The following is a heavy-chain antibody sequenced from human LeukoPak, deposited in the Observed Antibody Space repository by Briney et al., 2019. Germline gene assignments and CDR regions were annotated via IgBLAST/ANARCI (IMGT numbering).Heavy chain of an antibody. D-gene: IGHD1-20*01. CDR1: GYTFTNYC. J-gene: IGHJ4*02. CDR2: INAYNGNT. CDR3: ARATNGISGSYFDY. V-gene: IGHV1-18*01. Sequence: ASVKVSCKASGYTFTNYCIHWVRQAPGQGLEWMGWINAYNGNTNYAQKLQGRVTMSTDTSTSTAYMELRSLKSDDTAVYYCARATNGISGSYFDYWGQGTLVTVSS.